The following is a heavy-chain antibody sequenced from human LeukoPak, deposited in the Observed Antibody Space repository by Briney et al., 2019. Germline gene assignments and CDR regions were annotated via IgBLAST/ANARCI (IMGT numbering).Heavy chain of an antibody. CDR3: ARGSGLTAFDI. CDR2: INHSGST. D-gene: IGHD5-12*01. Sequence: SETLSLTCAVYGGSFSGYYWSWIRQPPGKGLEWIGEINHSGSTNYNPSLKSRVTMSVDTSKDQFSLKLSSVTAADTAVYFCARGSGLTAFDIWGQGTVATVSS. V-gene: IGHV4-34*01. CDR1: GGSFSGYY. J-gene: IGHJ3*02.